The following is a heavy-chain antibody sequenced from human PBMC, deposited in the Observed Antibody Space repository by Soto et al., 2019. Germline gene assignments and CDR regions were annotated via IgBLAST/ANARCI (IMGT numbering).Heavy chain of an antibody. Sequence: ASVKVSCKASGYTFTGYYMHWVRQAPGQGLEWMGWINPNSGGTNYAQKFQGWVTMTRDTSISTAYMELSRLRSDDTAVYYCARVRRDTAMVRGYYYYYGMDVWGQGTTVTVSS. D-gene: IGHD5-18*01. J-gene: IGHJ6*02. CDR1: GYTFTGYY. V-gene: IGHV1-2*04. CDR2: INPNSGGT. CDR3: ARVRRDTAMVRGYYYYYGMDV.